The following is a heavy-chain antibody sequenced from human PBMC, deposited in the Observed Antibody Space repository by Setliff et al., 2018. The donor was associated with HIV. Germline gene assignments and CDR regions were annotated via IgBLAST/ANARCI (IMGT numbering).Heavy chain of an antibody. J-gene: IGHJ4*02. CDR1: GGSISSGTYY. D-gene: IGHD6-19*01. CDR2: AFYSDNT. V-gene: IGHV4-39*07. Sequence: SETLSPTCIVSGGSISSGTYYWGWIRQPPGKGLEYIGSAFYSDNTYYKPSLKNRVTISVDTSKNQFSLKLTSVTAADTAVYYCAREVGHRSGYYRGSFDYWGQGTLVTVSS. CDR3: AREVGHRSGYYRGSFDY.